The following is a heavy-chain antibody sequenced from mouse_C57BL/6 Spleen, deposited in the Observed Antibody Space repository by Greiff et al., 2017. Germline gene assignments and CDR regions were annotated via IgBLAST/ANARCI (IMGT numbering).Heavy chain of an antibody. CDR1: GYTFTSYW. V-gene: IGHV1-72*01. CDR2: IDPNSGGT. Sequence: VKLQQPGAELVKPGASVKLSCKASGYTFTSYWMHWVKQRPGRGLEWIGRIDPNSGGTKYNEKFKSKATLTVDKPSSTAYMQLSSLTSEDSAVYYCARSTVVSKYYFDYWGQGTTLTVSS. J-gene: IGHJ2*01. CDR3: ARSTVVSKYYFDY. D-gene: IGHD1-1*01.